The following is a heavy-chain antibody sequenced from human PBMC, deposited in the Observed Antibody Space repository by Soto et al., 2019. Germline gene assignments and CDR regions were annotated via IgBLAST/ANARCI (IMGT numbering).Heavy chain of an antibody. J-gene: IGHJ4*02. CDR1: GGSISSYL. CDR2: IYDSGTT. Sequence: QVQLQESGPGLVNPSETLSLTCTVSGGSISSYLWSWIRQPPGKGLEWIGYIYDSGTTNYSPSLKSRVTISVDTSKNQFFLDLISVTAADTAVYYCARGGGGGNSAVAAYWGQGTLVTVSS. V-gene: IGHV4-59*01. D-gene: IGHD2-21*02. CDR3: ARGGGGGNSAVAAY.